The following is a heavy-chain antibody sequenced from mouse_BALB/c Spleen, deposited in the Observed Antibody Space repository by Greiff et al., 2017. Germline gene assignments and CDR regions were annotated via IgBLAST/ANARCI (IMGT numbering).Heavy chain of an antibody. V-gene: IGHV1S127*01. CDR1: GYTFTSYW. CDR3: TRERDGYYYFDY. J-gene: IGHJ2*01. D-gene: IGHD2-3*01. CDR2: IDPSDSYT. Sequence: QVQLQQPGAELVKPGASVKMSCKASGYTFTSYWMHWVKQRPGQGLEWIGVIDPSDSYTSYNQKFKGKATLTVDTSSSTAYMQLSSLTSEDSAVYYCTRERDGYYYFDYWGQGTTLTVSS.